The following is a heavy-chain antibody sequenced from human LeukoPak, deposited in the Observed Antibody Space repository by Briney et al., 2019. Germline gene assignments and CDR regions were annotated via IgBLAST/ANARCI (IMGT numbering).Heavy chain of an antibody. CDR2: ITSSGSYT. Sequence: ESGGGLVKPGGSLRLSCAASGFIFNDYYMSWIRQAPGKGLEWVSYITSSGSYTDYADSVKGRFTMSRDNAKNSLYLQMNSLRAEDSAVYYCARGHFELPHWGQGTLVTVSS. J-gene: IGHJ1*01. D-gene: IGHD3-3*02. CDR1: GFIFNDYY. CDR3: ARGHFELPH. V-gene: IGHV3-11*06.